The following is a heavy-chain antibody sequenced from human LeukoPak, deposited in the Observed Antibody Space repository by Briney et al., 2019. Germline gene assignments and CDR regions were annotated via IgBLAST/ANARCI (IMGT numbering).Heavy chain of an antibody. D-gene: IGHD3-22*01. J-gene: IGHJ4*02. Sequence: GASLRLSCAASGFTFSSYSMNWVRQAPGKGLEWVSYISSSSSTIYYADSVKGRFTISRDNAKNSLYLQMNSLRAEDTAVYYCARETPYYDSSGYYLGFDYWGQGTLVTVSS. CDR1: GFTFSSYS. V-gene: IGHV3-48*04. CDR2: ISSSSSTI. CDR3: ARETPYYDSSGYYLGFDY.